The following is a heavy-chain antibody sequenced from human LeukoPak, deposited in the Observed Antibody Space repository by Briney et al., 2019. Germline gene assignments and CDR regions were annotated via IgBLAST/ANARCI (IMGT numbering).Heavy chain of an antibody. CDR1: VYICTDNA. CDR3: ARARWTSTVTTYYLDF. J-gene: IGHJ4*02. D-gene: IGHD4-17*01. V-gene: IGHV1-3*01. Sequence: GASVKVSCKASVYICTDNAVQWVRQAPGQGLEWMGWINGGNGKTKYSQKFPGRVTITRDTSASTAYMELSGLRSDDTAVYYCARARWTSTVTTYYLDFWGEGTLVTVSS. CDR2: INGGNGKT.